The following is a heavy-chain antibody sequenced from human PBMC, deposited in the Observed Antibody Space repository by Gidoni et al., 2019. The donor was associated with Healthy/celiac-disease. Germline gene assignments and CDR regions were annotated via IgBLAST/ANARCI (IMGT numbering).Heavy chain of an antibody. CDR2: INPIFGTA. J-gene: IGHJ5*02. Sequence: QVQLVQSGAEVEKPGSSVKVSCKASGGTFSSYAISWVRQAPGQGLEWMGGINPIFGTANYAQKFQGRVTMTADESTSTAYMELSSLRSEDTAVYYCARDNNGDYFAWFDPWGQGTLVTVSS. CDR3: ARDNNGDYFAWFDP. CDR1: GGTFSSYA. D-gene: IGHD4-17*01. V-gene: IGHV1-69*01.